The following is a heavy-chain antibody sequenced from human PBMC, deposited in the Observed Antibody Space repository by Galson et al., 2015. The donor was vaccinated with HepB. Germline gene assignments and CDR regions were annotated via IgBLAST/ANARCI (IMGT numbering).Heavy chain of an antibody. CDR3: ARDRREYGDYVYYFDY. Sequence: SLRLSCAASGFTFSSYWMSWVRQAPGKGLEWVANIKQDGSEKYYVDPVKGRFTISRDNAKNSLYLQMNSLRAEDTAVYYCARDRREYGDYVYYFDYWGQGTLVTVSS. CDR1: GFTFSSYW. J-gene: IGHJ4*02. CDR2: IKQDGSEK. V-gene: IGHV3-7*03. D-gene: IGHD4-17*01.